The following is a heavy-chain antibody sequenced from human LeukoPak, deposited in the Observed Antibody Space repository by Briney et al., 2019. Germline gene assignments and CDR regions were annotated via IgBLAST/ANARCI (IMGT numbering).Heavy chain of an antibody. V-gene: IGHV3-21*01. Sequence: GGSLRLSCAASGFTFSSHSMNWVRQAPGKGLEWFSSISSSSSYIYYADSVKGRFTISRDNAKNSLYLQMNSMRAEETAVHYCARKSEKQFPAASSWFDPWGQGTLVTVSS. CDR2: ISSSSSYI. CDR1: GFTFSSHS. D-gene: IGHD2-2*01. CDR3: ARKSEKQFPAASSWFDP. J-gene: IGHJ5*02.